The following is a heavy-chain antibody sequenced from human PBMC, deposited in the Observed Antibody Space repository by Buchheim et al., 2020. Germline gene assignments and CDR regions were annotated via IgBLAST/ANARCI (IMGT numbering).Heavy chain of an antibody. CDR3: AKDYSSQLWLRIGDY. CDR2: ISGSGGTT. Sequence: EVQLLESGGGLVQPGGSLRLSCAASGFTFSSYAMSWVRQAPGKGLEWVSAISGSGGTTYYADSVKGRFTISRDKSKNTLYFQMNSLRADDTAVYYCAKDYSSQLWLRIGDYWGQGTL. J-gene: IGHJ4*02. V-gene: IGHV3-23*01. D-gene: IGHD5-18*01. CDR1: GFTFSSYA.